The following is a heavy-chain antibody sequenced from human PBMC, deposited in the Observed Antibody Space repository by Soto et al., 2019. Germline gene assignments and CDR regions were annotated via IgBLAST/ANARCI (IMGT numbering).Heavy chain of an antibody. CDR1: GYTFTSYA. D-gene: IGHD5-12*01. CDR2: INAGNGNT. V-gene: IGHV1-3*01. J-gene: IGHJ3*02. CDR3: ARDLKMATMTGALDI. Sequence: GPSVKVSCKASGYTFTSYAMHWVRQAPGQRLEWMGWINAGNGNTKYSQKFQGRVTITRDTSASTAYMELSSLRSEDTAVYYCARDLKMATMTGALDIWGQGSIVTV.